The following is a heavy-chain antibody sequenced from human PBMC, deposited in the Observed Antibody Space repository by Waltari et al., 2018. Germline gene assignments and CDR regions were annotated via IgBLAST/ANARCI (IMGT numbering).Heavy chain of an antibody. V-gene: IGHV1-18*01. CDR3: GRGDTIVGVVDPGYGHFEY. Sequence: QVQLVQSGAEVKKPGASVKVSCKASGYTFTSYGISWVRQAPGQGLEWMGWISAYNGNTNYAQKVRGRCTMTTETSRSTGEMGRRSLVSDEAAVYYCGRGDTIVGVVDPGYGHFEYWGQGTLVTVSS. CDR2: ISAYNGNT. CDR1: GYTFTSYG. J-gene: IGHJ4*02. D-gene: IGHD3-3*01.